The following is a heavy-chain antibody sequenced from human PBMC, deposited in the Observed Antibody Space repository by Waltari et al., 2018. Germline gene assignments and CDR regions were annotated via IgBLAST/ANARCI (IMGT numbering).Heavy chain of an antibody. Sequence: QVQLQQWGGGLLKPSEPLSLTCAVYGGPFSCYYWIWIRQPPGKGLEWVGEINHSGKTNYNPSLKSRVTMSVDTAENQVSLKLNSVTAADTAVYFCARLVATRPDSFSIYHYYYMDVWGTGTTVTISS. D-gene: IGHD6-6*01. CDR1: GGPFSCYY. J-gene: IGHJ6*03. V-gene: IGHV4-34*01. CDR3: ARLVATRPDSFSIYHYYYMDV. CDR2: INHSGKT.